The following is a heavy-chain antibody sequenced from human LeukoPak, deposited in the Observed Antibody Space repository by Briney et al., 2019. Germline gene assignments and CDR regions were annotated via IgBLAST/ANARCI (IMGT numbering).Heavy chain of an antibody. CDR2: ISSSSSDI. D-gene: IGHD6-13*01. CDR3: ARASSFWYLPFDY. CDR1: GFTFSSYA. V-gene: IGHV3-21*01. Sequence: GRSLRLSCAASGFTFSSYAMSWVRQAPGRGLEWVSFISSSSSDIYYADSAKGRFTISRDNAENSLYLQLNSLRAEDTAVYYCARASSFWYLPFDYWGQGALVSVSS. J-gene: IGHJ4*02.